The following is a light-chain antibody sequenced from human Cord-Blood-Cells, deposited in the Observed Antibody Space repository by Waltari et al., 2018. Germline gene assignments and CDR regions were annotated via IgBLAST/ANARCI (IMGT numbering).Light chain of an antibody. Sequence: QSALTQPASVSGSPGQSITISCTGTSSDVGSYNLVSWYQQHPGKAPKLMIYEGSKRHSGVSNRFSGAKSGNTSSLTISGLQAEDEADYYCCSYAGSSTWVFGGGSKLTVI. J-gene: IGLJ3*02. CDR2: EGS. CDR1: SSDVGSYNL. V-gene: IGLV2-23*01. CDR3: CSYAGSSTWV.